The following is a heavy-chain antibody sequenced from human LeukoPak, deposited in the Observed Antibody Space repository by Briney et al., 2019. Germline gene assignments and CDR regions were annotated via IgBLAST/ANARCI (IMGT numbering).Heavy chain of an antibody. Sequence: GGSLRLSCAASGFTFSSYNMNWVRQAPGKGLEWVASITSSSSYIYYADSVKGRFTISRDNAKNSLFLQMNSLTAEDTAVYYCAREKMGTPPWPSVKSSWYFDLWGRGTLVTVSS. J-gene: IGHJ2*01. CDR3: AREKMGTPPWPSVKSSWYFDL. V-gene: IGHV3-21*01. CDR2: ITSSSSYI. D-gene: IGHD7-27*01. CDR1: GFTFSSYN.